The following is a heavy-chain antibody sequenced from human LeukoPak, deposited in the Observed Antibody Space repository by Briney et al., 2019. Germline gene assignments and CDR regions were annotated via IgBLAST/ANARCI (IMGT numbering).Heavy chain of an antibody. Sequence: PSETLTLPCSVLGGPIPPTNWPGWVRQPPGQGLGWIGEVSLTGETNYNPSLNGRVTISLDGSRNQLSPTLTSVPSPDTARYFCSRESGAFCPFGYGGQGTLVIVPP. V-gene: IGHV4-4*02. CDR1: GGPIPPTNW. CDR2: VSLTGET. D-gene: IGHD2-2*01. J-gene: IGHJ4*02. CDR3: SRESGAFCPFGY.